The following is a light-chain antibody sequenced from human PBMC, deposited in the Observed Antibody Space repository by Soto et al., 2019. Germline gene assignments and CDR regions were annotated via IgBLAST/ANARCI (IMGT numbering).Light chain of an antibody. CDR3: QQYGSSPRT. J-gene: IGKJ1*01. CDR1: QTVINK. Sequence: EIVVTQSPATLSVSPGERATLSCRASQTVINKLAWFQQEPGQAPRLLIYDASTRATGIPARFSGSGSGTDFTLTISRLEPEDFAVYYCQQYGSSPRTFGQGTKVDIK. V-gene: IGKV3-20*01. CDR2: DAS.